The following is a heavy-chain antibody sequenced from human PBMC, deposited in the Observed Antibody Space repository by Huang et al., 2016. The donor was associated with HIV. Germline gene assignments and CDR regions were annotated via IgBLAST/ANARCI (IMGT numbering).Heavy chain of an antibody. D-gene: IGHD3-10*01. J-gene: IGHJ6*02. Sequence: EVLLVQSGAEVKKPGASLKISCNGSGYRFTSHWIAWVRPMPGKGLEWMGIMCPGDPDTRYRPSFQGLVTISADKSINTAYLQWSSLKASDTAMYYCARRPDYHGMDVWGQGTTVIVSS. V-gene: IGHV5-51*01. CDR1: GYRFTSHW. CDR2: MCPGDPDT. CDR3: ARRPDYHGMDV.